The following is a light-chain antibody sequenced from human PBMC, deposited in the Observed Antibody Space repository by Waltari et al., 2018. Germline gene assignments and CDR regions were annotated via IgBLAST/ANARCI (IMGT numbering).Light chain of an antibody. J-gene: IGLJ1*01. Sequence: SYVVTQPPSVSVAPGETATITCGGDNIGTYSVHWYQQKAGQAPFLVIFYDRDRPSWSPERFSGSNSGNPATWAISRVEAGDEARYYCHVWHPHVDPGVFGTGTEVTVL. CDR2: YDR. V-gene: IGLV3-21*04. CDR1: NIGTYS. CDR3: HVWHPHVDPGV.